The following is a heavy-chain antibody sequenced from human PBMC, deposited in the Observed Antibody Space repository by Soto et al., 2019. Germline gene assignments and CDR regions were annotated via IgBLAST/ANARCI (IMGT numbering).Heavy chain of an antibody. D-gene: IGHD2-15*01. V-gene: IGHV4-38-2*02. J-gene: IGHJ4*02. CDR2: IYHSGST. Sequence: TSETLSLTCAVSGYSISTGFNWGWIRQPPGKGLEWIGSIYHSGSTYYNLSLKSRVTISADTSKNQISLKLISVTAADTALYYCARDWGTSFYHFDSWGQGTLVTVS. CDR1: GYSISTGFN. CDR3: ARDWGTSFYHFDS.